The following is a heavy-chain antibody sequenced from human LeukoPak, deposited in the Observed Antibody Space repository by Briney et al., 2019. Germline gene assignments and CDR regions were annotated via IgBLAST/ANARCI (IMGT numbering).Heavy chain of an antibody. V-gene: IGHV1-69*02. CDR1: GGTFSNYT. J-gene: IGHJ4*02. CDR3: ARVGPGIVGATSY. D-gene: IGHD1-26*01. Sequence: EASVKVSCKASGGTFSNYTISWVRQAPGQGLEWMGRIIPILGIANYAQKFQGRVTITADKSTSTAYMELSSLRSEDTAVYYCARVGPGIVGATSYWGQGTLVTVSS. CDR2: IIPILGIA.